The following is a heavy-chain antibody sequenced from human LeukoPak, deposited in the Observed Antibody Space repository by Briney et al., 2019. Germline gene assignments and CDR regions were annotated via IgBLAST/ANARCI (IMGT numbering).Heavy chain of an antibody. J-gene: IGHJ4*02. D-gene: IGHD1/OR15-1a*01. CDR1: GYSFTSYW. CDR2: VYPGDSDT. CDR3: GRHMNNSQLWLDY. Sequence: GESLKISCKASGYSFTSYWIVWVRQTPGKGLEWMGIVYPGDSDTRYNPSFQGQVTISADKSTATAYLHLSDLKASDTAIYYCGRHMNNSQLWLDYWGQGTVVTVSS. V-gene: IGHV5-51*01.